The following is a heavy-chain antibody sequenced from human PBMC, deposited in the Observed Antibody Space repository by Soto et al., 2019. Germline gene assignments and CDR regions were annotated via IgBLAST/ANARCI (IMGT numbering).Heavy chain of an antibody. J-gene: IGHJ5*02. V-gene: IGHV2-5*01. CDR3: AHRRAWSSDWFDWFDP. Sequence: SGPTLVNPTQTLTLTCTFSGFSLSTNGVRVGWIRQPPGMALEWLAIISWNDEKHYSPSLQNRLTISKDTSKNQVLLTMTNMDPADTATYYGAHRRAWSSDWFDWFDPGGQGMLVTVS. D-gene: IGHD6-19*01. CDR2: ISWNDEK. CDR1: GFSLSTNGVR.